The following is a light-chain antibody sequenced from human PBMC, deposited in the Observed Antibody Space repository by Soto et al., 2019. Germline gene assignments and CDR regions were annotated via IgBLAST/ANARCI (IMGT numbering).Light chain of an antibody. CDR2: GAS. Sequence: IQMTQSPSSLSASVGDRVIITCRASHSISIFLNWYQQKPGKAPQLLIHGASTLQSGAPSGFSGGGSGTNFTLTISHLQPEDFATYYCQQSYTTPRTFGQGTKV. CDR1: HSISIF. J-gene: IGKJ1*01. V-gene: IGKV1-39*01. CDR3: QQSYTTPRT.